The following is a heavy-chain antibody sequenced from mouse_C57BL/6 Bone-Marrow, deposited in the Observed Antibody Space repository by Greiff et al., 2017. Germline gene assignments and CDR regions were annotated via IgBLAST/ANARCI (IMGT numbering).Heavy chain of an antibody. CDR1: GYTFTSYW. V-gene: IGHV1-64*01. J-gene: IGHJ2*01. D-gene: IGHD2-3*01. CDR2: IHPNSGST. Sequence: VQLQQPGAELVKPGASVKLSCKASGYTFTSYWMHWVKQRPGQGLEWIGMIHPNSGSTNYNEKFKSKATLTVDKSSSTAYMQLSSLTSEDSAVYCCARAEWLLYFDYWGQGTTLTVSS. CDR3: ARAEWLLYFDY.